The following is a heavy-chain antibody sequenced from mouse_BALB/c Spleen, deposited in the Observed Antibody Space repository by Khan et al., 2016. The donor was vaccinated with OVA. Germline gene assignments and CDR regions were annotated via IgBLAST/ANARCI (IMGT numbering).Heavy chain of an antibody. J-gene: IGHJ2*01. D-gene: IGHD1-2*01. CDR3: ARTAKIKY. CDR1: GYSITSGYG. CDR2: ISYSGST. V-gene: IGHV3-2*02. Sequence: EVKLVESGPGLVKPSQSLSLTCTVTGYSITSGYGWNWIRQFPGNKLEWMGYISYSGSTNYNPSLKSRISITRDTSKNQFCLQLNSVTTKDTATYYCARTAKIKYWGQGTTLTVSS.